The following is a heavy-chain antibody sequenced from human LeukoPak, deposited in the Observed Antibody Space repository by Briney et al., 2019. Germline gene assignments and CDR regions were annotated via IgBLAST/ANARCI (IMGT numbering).Heavy chain of an antibody. CDR1: GYTFTSNY. CDR2: IYPRDGST. J-gene: IGHJ4*02. CDR3: ARDQEGFDY. Sequence: ASVKVSCKASGYTFTSNYIHWVRQAPGQGLEWMGMIYPRDGSTSYAQKFQGRVTVTRDTSTSTVHMELSGLRSEDTAVYYCARDQEGFDYWGQGTLVTVSP. V-gene: IGHV1-46*01.